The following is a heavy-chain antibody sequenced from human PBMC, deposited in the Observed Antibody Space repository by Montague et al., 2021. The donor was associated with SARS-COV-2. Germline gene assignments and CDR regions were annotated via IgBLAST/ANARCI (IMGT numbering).Heavy chain of an antibody. Sequence: SETLSLTCGVYGGSFSGYYWNWIRQPPGKGLEWIGEINHFGSTNYNPSLKSRVTISVDTPKKQFSLKLSSVTAADTAVYYCARGLGGGSGSHFDYWGQGTLVTVSS. CDR3: ARGLGGGSGSHFDY. CDR2: INHFGST. D-gene: IGHD2-15*01. CDR1: GGSFSGYY. J-gene: IGHJ4*02. V-gene: IGHV4-34*01.